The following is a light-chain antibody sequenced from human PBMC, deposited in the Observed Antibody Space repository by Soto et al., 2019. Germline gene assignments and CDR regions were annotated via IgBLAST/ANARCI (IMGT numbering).Light chain of an antibody. CDR1: QSVSSN. J-gene: IGKJ3*01. Sequence: EIMMIQNPGTLFLSQGVYATLSGRASQSVSSNLAWYQQKPGQAPRLLIYGASTRATGIPERFSGSGSGTEFTLTINSLQPEDFGVYYCQQYGDSPLTSGPGTKVDIK. V-gene: IGKV3D-15*02. CDR3: QQYGDSPLT. CDR2: GAS.